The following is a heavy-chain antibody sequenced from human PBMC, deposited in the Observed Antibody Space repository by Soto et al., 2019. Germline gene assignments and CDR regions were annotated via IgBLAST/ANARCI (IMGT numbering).Heavy chain of an antibody. V-gene: IGHV4-34*01. J-gene: IGHJ4*02. CDR2: INHSGST. Sequence: QVQLQQWGAGLLKPSETLSLTCAVYGGSFSGYYWSWIRQPPGKGLEWIGEINHSGSTNYNPSLKSGVTISVDTSKNQFSLKLSSVTAADTAVYYCARGPTYYYGSGSYPRVDYWGQGTLVTVSS. CDR1: GGSFSGYY. D-gene: IGHD3-10*01. CDR3: ARGPTYYYGSGSYPRVDY.